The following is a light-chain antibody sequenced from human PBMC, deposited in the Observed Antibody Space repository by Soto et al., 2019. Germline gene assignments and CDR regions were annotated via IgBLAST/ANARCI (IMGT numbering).Light chain of an antibody. V-gene: IGKV3-20*01. CDR2: NAF. CDR1: QSVSSSY. CDR3: QQYGSSPRT. J-gene: IGKJ1*01. Sequence: EIVLTQSPGTLSLSPGERATLSCRASQSVSSSYLAWYQQKPGQAPRLLIYNAFNRATGIPDRFSGSGSGTDFTLTISSLQSEDFAVYYCQQYGSSPRTFGQGTKVDIK.